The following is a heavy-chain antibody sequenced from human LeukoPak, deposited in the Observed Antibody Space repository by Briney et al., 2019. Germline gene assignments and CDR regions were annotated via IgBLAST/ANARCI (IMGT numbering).Heavy chain of an antibody. V-gene: IGHV3-23*01. D-gene: IGHD3-10*01. Sequence: GGSLRHSCAASGFTFSSYAMSWVRQAPGKGLEWVSAISGSGGSTYYADSVKGRFTISRDNSKNTLYLQMNSLRAEDTAVYYCAKDILLWFGEPPADPWGQGTLVTVSS. CDR3: AKDILLWFGEPPADP. CDR2: ISGSGGST. J-gene: IGHJ5*02. CDR1: GFTFSSYA.